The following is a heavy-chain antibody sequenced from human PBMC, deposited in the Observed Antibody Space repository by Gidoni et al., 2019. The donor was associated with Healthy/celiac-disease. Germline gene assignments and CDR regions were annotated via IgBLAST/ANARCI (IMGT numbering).Heavy chain of an antibody. Sequence: QVQLLQSGAEVKKPGASVKVSCKASGYPFPSYGISWVRQAPGQGLEWMGWISAYNGNTNYAQKLQGRVTMTTDTSTSTAYMELRSLRSDDTAVYYCARDYPGGGVIARFDYWGQGTLVTVSS. CDR2: ISAYNGNT. J-gene: IGHJ4*02. CDR3: ARDYPGGGVIARFDY. CDR1: GYPFPSYG. D-gene: IGHD3-16*02. V-gene: IGHV1-18*01.